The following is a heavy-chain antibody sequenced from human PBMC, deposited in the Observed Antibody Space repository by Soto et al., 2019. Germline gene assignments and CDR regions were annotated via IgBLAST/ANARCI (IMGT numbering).Heavy chain of an antibody. Sequence: EVQLLESGGDLIQPGGSLRLSCAASGFTFSSYAMSWVPQAPGKGLGWVSAISSSGGSTFYADSVKGRFTISRDNSRNTLYLQLNSLKAEDRAIYYCAKYQPMTQPRPYFDYWGQGTLVTVSS. V-gene: IGHV3-23*01. CDR2: ISSSGGST. D-gene: IGHD3-22*01. CDR1: GFTFSSYA. CDR3: AKYQPMTQPRPYFDY. J-gene: IGHJ4*02.